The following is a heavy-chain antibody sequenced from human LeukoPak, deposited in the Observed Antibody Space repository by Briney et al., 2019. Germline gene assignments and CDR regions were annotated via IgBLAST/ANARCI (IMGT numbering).Heavy chain of an antibody. CDR2: IIPIFGTA. J-gene: IGHJ6*03. V-gene: IGHV1-69*05. CDR1: GGTFSSYA. Sequence: SVKVSCKASGGTFSSYAISWVRQAPGQGLEWMGRIIPIFGTANYAQKFQGRVTITTDESTSTAYMELSSLRSEDTAVYYCARGPHIVVVPAAIREGYYYYYYMDVWGKGTTVTVSS. D-gene: IGHD2-2*01. CDR3: ARGPHIVVVPAAIREGYYYYYYMDV.